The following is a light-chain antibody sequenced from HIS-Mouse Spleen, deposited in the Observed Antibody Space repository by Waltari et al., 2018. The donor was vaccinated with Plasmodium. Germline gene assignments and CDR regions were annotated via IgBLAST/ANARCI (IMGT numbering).Light chain of an antibody. CDR3: QQYYSTPYT. CDR1: QSVCYSSNNKNY. CDR2: WAP. Sequence: DIVMTQSPDPLPLSLGEGATTTSQSSQSVCYSSNNKNYLPWYQQKPGQPPKLLIYWAPTRESGVPDRFSGSGSGTDFTLTISSLQAEDVAVYYCQQYYSTPYTFGQGTKLEIK. J-gene: IGKJ2*01. V-gene: IGKV4-1*01.